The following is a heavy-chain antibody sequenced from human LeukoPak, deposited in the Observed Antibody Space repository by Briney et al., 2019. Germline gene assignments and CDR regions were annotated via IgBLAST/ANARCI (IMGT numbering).Heavy chain of an antibody. Sequence: PGGSLRLSCAASGFTFSSYAMHWVRQAPGKGLEWVAVISYDGSNKYYADSVKGRFTNSRDSSKNTLFLQMNRLRPEDAAVYYCAKAPVTTCRGAYCYPFDYWGQGTLVTVSS. J-gene: IGHJ4*02. CDR2: ISYDGSNK. D-gene: IGHD2-21*01. CDR3: AKAPVTTCRGAYCYPFDY. CDR1: GFTFSSYA. V-gene: IGHV3-30*04.